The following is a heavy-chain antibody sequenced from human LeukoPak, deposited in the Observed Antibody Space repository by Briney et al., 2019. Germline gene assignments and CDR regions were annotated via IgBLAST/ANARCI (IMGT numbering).Heavy chain of an antibody. V-gene: IGHV1-2*02. CDR2: INPNSGGT. D-gene: IGHD6-13*01. J-gene: IGHJ5*02. CDR1: GCTFTGYY. CDR3: ARVGIAARDWFDP. Sequence: GASVKVFCKASGCTFTGYYMHWVRQAPGQGLEWMGWINPNSGGTNYAQKFQGRVTMARDTSISTAYMELSRLRSDDTAVYYCARVGIAARDWFDPWGQGTLVTVSS.